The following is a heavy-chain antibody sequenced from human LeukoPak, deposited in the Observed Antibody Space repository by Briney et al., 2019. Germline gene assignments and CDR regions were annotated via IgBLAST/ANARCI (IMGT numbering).Heavy chain of an antibody. CDR1: GFTVSSNY. CDR3: AKVIALDTSMGIFDY. J-gene: IGHJ4*02. CDR2: ITGGGTT. V-gene: IGHV3-53*01. Sequence: GGSLRLSCAASGFTVSSNYMSWVRQAPGKGLEWVSAITGGGTTYYADSVKGRLSISRDNSKNALFLQMSSLRAEDTAVYYCAKVIALDTSMGIFDYWGQGTLVTVSS. D-gene: IGHD5-18*01.